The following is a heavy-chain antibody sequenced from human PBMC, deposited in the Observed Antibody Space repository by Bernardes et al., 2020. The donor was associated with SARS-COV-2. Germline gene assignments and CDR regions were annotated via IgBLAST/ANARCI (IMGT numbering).Heavy chain of an antibody. D-gene: IGHD6-13*01. V-gene: IGHV1-46*01. Sequence: ASVKDSCKASGYTFTRYYLHWVRQAPGQGPEWMGIIDPSGGSTSYAQKFQGRVTMTRDTSTSTVYMELSRLRSEDTAVYYCARDLSKAVAGTFDVYSNWFDPWGQGTLVTVSS. J-gene: IGHJ5*02. CDR1: GYTFTRYY. CDR3: ARDLSKAVAGTFDVYSNWFDP. CDR2: IDPSGGST.